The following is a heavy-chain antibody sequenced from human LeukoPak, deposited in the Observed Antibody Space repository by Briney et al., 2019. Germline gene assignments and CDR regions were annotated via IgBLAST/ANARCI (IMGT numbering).Heavy chain of an antibody. CDR1: GFTFSSYG. D-gene: IGHD3-3*01. CDR3: AKDMGFWSGYYYYGMDV. CDR2: ISYDGSNK. V-gene: IGHV3-30*18. J-gene: IGHJ6*02. Sequence: GGSLRLSCAASGFTFSSYGMHWVRQAPGKGLEWVAVISYDGSNKYYADSVKGRFTISRDNSKHTLYLQMNSLRAEDTAVYYCAKDMGFWSGYYYYGMDVWGQGTTVTVSS.